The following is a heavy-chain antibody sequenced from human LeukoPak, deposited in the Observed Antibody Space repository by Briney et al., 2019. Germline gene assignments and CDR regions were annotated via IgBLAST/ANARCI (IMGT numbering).Heavy chain of an antibody. J-gene: IGHJ1*01. CDR3: AKDDAWGRYKD. Sequence: PGGSLRLSCAASGSTFSSHGMNWVRQAPGKGLEWVSGISPSGGITYYTDSVKGRFTISRDNSKNTVSLQMNSLRGDDTAVYYCAKDDAWGRYKDWGQGTLVTVSS. D-gene: IGHD3-16*01. V-gene: IGHV3-23*01. CDR1: GSTFSSHG. CDR2: ISPSGGIT.